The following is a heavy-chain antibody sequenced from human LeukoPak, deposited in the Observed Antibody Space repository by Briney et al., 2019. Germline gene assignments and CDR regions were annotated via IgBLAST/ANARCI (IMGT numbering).Heavy chain of an antibody. D-gene: IGHD3-3*01. J-gene: IGHJ4*02. CDR2: INHSGST. CDR3: ARVLAYYDFWSGYDYPANFDY. V-gene: IGHV4-34*01. CDR1: GGSFSGYY. Sequence: SETLSLTCAVYGGSFSGYYWSWIRQPPGKGLEWIGEINHSGSTNYNPSLKSRVTISVDTSKNQFFLKLSSVTAADTAVYYCARVLAYYDFWSGYDYPANFDYWGQGTLVTVSS.